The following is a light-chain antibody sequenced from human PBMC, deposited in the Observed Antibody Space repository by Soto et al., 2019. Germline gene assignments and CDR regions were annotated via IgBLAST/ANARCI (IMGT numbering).Light chain of an antibody. CDR1: QRVSSY. J-gene: IGKJ4*01. Sequence: DNFFTPSPATPALSPGQTANLSLRASQRVSSYLAWYQQKAGQAPRLLIYEGSNRATGIPARFSGSGSGTDFTLTISSPEPEDFAVYYCQQYHTWPITFGGGTKVDI. V-gene: IGKV3-11*01. CDR3: QQYHTWPIT. CDR2: EGS.